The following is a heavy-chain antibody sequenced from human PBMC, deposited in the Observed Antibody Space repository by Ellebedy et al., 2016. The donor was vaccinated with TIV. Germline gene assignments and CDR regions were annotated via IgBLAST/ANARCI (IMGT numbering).Heavy chain of an antibody. J-gene: IGHJ6*02. CDR1: GYTFTSYY. CDR2: INPTAGST. V-gene: IGHV1-46*01. D-gene: IGHD6-19*01. CDR3: ARAPSVDPHMDV. Sequence: GESLKISCKASGYTFTSYYMHWVRQAPGRGLEWMGIINPTAGSTSSAQKFQGRVTMTSDTSTRKVYMELSSLRSEDTAVYYCARAPSVDPHMDVWGQGTTVTVSS.